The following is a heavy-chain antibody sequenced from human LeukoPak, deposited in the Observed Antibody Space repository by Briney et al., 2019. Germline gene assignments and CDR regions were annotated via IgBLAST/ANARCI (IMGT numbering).Heavy chain of an antibody. CDR1: GDSIGSGRYF. V-gene: IGHV4-61*02. Sequence: SETLSLTCTVSGDSIGSGRYFWTWIRQPAGKGLEWIGRSYATGGTNYNPSLKSRVTISVDTSKNQLSLKLTSVTAADTAVYYCARQDYDILTGYYNRGNFDYWGQGTLVTVSS. J-gene: IGHJ4*02. D-gene: IGHD3-9*01. CDR3: ARQDYDILTGYYNRGNFDY. CDR2: SYATGGT.